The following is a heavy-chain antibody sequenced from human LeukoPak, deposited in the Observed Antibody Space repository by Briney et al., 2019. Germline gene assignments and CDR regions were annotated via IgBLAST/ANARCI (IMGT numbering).Heavy chain of an antibody. Sequence: GGSLRLSCAASGFTFDDYGMSWVRQAPGKGLEWVSGISWNGAGTDYADSVKGRFTISRDNAKNSLYLQMNSLRVEDTAVYYCARVYGGNPDYWGQGTLVTVSS. J-gene: IGHJ4*02. CDR1: GFTFDDYG. D-gene: IGHD4-23*01. V-gene: IGHV3-20*04. CDR3: ARVYGGNPDY. CDR2: ISWNGAGT.